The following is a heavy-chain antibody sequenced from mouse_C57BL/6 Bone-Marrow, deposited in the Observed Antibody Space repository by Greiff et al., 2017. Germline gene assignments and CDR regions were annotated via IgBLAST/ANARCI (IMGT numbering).Heavy chain of an antibody. J-gene: IGHJ4*01. V-gene: IGHV1-55*01. CDR2: IYPGSGST. D-gene: IGHD4-1*01. CDR1: GYTFTSYW. Sequence: QVQLQQSGAELVKPGASVKMSCKASGYTFTSYWITWVKQRPGQGLEWIGDIYPGSGSTNYNEKFKSKATLTVDPSSGTAYMQLSSLTSEDSAVYYCAKNWDPYDYAMDYWGQGTSVTVSS. CDR3: AKNWDPYDYAMDY.